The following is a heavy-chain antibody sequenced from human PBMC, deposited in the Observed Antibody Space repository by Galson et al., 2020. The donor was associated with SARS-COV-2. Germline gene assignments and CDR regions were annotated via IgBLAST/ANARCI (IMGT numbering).Heavy chain of an antibody. CDR2: INHNSGDT. J-gene: IGHJ5*02. D-gene: IGHD3-10*01. CDR1: GYTFSGHY. V-gene: IGHV1-2*06. Sequence: ASVKVSCKASGYTFSGHYMHWVRLAPGQGLEWMGRINHNSGDTDVAQKFQGRVTMTTDTSLTTAYMELSRLTSDDTAVYSCTRGSNSSPFYHFDPWGQGTLVTVSS. CDR3: TRGSNSSPFYHFDP.